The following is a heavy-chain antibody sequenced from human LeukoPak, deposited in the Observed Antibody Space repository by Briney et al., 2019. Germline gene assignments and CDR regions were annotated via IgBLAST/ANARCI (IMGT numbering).Heavy chain of an antibody. CDR2: IISSSSYI. J-gene: IGHJ4*02. D-gene: IGHD3-10*01. Sequence: PGGSLRLSCAASGFTFSSYTMNWVRQAPGKGLEWVSSIISSSSYIYYADSVKGRFTISRDNSKNSLYLQMNSLRAEDTAVYYCARGRNYYGSGSYYNPNFDYWGQGTLVTVSS. V-gene: IGHV3-21*01. CDR3: ARGRNYYGSGSYYNPNFDY. CDR1: GFTFSSYT.